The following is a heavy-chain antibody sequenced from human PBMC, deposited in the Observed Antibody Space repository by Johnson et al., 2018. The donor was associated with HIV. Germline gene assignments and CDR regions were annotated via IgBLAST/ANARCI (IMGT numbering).Heavy chain of an antibody. D-gene: IGHD2-15*01. Sequence: EVQLVESGGGLVQPGGSLRLSCAASGFTVSSNYMTWVRQAPGKGLEWVSVIFSGGTTYYADSVKGRFTISRDNAKNSLDLHMNSLRVEDTALYYCVREGEYCTGGSCYNAFDIWGQGTMVIVSS. CDR3: VREGEYCTGGSCYNAFDI. V-gene: IGHV3-66*01. CDR1: GFTVSSNY. J-gene: IGHJ3*02. CDR2: IFSGGTT.